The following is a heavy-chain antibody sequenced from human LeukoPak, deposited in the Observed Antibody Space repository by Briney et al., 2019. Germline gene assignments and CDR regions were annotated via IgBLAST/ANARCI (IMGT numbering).Heavy chain of an antibody. Sequence: GGSLRLSCAASGFTFSSYAMHWVRQAPGKGLEWVAVISYDGSDKYYADSVKGRFTISRDNSKNTLYLQMNSLRPEDTAVYYCARDWGRRYSSGWYGDFDYWGQGTLVTVSS. V-gene: IGHV3-30-3*01. CDR1: GFTFSSYA. J-gene: IGHJ4*02. D-gene: IGHD6-19*01. CDR2: ISYDGSDK. CDR3: ARDWGRRYSSGWYGDFDY.